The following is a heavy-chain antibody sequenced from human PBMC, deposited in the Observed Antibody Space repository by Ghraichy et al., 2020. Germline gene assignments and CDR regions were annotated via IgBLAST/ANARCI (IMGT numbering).Heavy chain of an antibody. D-gene: IGHD2-15*01. V-gene: IGHV4-34*01. CDR2: INHSGST. CDR3: ARFTGYCSGGSCYFDY. CDR1: GGSFSGYY. J-gene: IGHJ4*02. Sequence: SETLSLTCAVYGGSFSGYYWSWIRQPPGKGLEWIGEINHSGSTNYNPSLKSRVTISVDTSKNQFSLKLSSVTAADTAVYYCARFTGYCSGGSCYFDYWGQGTLVTVSS.